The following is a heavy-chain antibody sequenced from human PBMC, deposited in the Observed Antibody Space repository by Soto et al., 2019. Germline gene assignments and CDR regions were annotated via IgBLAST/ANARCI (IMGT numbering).Heavy chain of an antibody. D-gene: IGHD5-18*01. CDR1: GGSISSSSYY. Sequence: ETLSLSCTVSGGSISSSSYYWGCIRQPPGKGLEWIGSIYYSGSTYYNPSLKSRVTISVDTSKNQFSLKPSSVTAADTAVYYCARQMWIQLSYYYYYGMDVWGQGTPVTV. J-gene: IGHJ6*02. V-gene: IGHV4-39*01. CDR3: ARQMWIQLSYYYYYGMDV. CDR2: IYYSGST.